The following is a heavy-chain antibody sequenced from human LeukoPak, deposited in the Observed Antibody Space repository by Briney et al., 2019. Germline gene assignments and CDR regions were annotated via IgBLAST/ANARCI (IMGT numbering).Heavy chain of an antibody. D-gene: IGHD4-23*01. CDR1: GFTFSSYA. J-gene: IGHJ3*02. CDR3: ARDSTTVVTTLDAFDI. V-gene: IGHV3-66*01. Sequence: GGSLRLSCAASGFTFSSYAMSWVRQAPGKGLEWVSVIYSGGSTYYADSVKGRFTISRDNSKNTLYLQMNSLRAEDTAVYYCARDSTTVVTTLDAFDIWGQGTMVTVSS. CDR2: IYSGGST.